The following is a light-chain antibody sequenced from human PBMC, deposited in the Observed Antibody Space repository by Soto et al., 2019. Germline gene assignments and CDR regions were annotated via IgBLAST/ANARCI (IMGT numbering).Light chain of an antibody. CDR1: QSVSST. CDR2: GAS. J-gene: IGKJ1*01. CDR3: QQYYSWPRT. V-gene: IGKV3-15*01. Sequence: EIVMTQSPATLSVFPGQRATLSCRASQSVSSTLAWYQQKPGQAPRLLIYGASTRATDIPARFSGSGSGTEFTLTISSLQSEDFAVYYCQQYYSWPRTFGQGTKVDIK.